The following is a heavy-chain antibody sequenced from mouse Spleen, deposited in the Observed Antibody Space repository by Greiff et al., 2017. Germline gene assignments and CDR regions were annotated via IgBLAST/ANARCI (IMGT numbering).Heavy chain of an antibody. CDR3: ARKGSYDGYYGY. CDR2: INPNNGGT. CDR1: GYTFTDYN. J-gene: IGHJ2*01. Sequence: EVQLQQSGPELVKPGASVKMSCKASGYTFTDYNMHWVKQSHGKSLEWIGYINPNNGGTSYNQKFKGKATLTVNKSSSTAYMELRSLTSEDSAVYYCARKGSYDGYYGYWGQGTTLTVSS. D-gene: IGHD2-3*01. V-gene: IGHV1-22*01.